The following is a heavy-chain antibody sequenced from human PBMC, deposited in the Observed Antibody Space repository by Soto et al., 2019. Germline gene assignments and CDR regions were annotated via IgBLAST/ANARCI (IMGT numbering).Heavy chain of an antibody. CDR1: GGSISSYY. V-gene: IGHV4-4*07. Sequence: QVKLQESGPGLVKPSETLSLTCTVSGGSISSYYWSWIRQSAGQGLEWIGRIYPGGSTNFNPSLKSRVNISADTSKNHFSLRLTSVTAADTAVYYCARANVGPPGGGSWIMPFDFWGQGTLVTVSS. CDR3: ARANVGPPGGGSWIMPFDF. J-gene: IGHJ4*02. CDR2: IYPGGST. D-gene: IGHD2-15*01.